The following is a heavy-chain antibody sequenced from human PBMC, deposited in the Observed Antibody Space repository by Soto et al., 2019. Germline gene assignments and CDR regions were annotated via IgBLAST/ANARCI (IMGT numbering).Heavy chain of an antibody. J-gene: IGHJ4*02. CDR1: GFSLRTRGGG. D-gene: IGHD5-12*01. CDR3: AHRRDGYDYFDY. Sequence: KLGKPKQNLTQTWTFSGFSLRTRGGGVGRIRHLPGKALEWLALIYWDHDKRYSPSLKSRLTITKDTSKNQVGLTKNNRDXXXTATYYCAHRRDGYDYFDYWGQGTLVTVSS. V-gene: IGHV2-5*02. CDR2: IYWDHDK.